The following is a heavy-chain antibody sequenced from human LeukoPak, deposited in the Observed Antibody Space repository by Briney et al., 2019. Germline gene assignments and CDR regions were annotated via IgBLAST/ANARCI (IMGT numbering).Heavy chain of an antibody. CDR1: GGSISSSSYY. V-gene: IGHV4-39*01. Sequence: SETLSLTCTVSGGSISSSSYYWGWIRQPPGKGLEWIGSIYYSGSTYYNPSLKSRVTISVDTSKNQFSLKLSSVTAADTAVYYCARHAGYSSGWHNFDYWGQGTLVTVSS. D-gene: IGHD6-19*01. J-gene: IGHJ4*02. CDR3: ARHAGYSSGWHNFDY. CDR2: IYYSGST.